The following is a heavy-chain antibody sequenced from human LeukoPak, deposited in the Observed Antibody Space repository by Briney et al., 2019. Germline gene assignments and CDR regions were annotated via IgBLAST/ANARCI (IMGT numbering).Heavy chain of an antibody. V-gene: IGHV3-33*01. CDR3: ARESNDYGVKNAFDI. J-gene: IGHJ3*02. Sequence: GGSLGLSCAASGFIFSSYGMHWVRQAPGKGLEWVAVIWFDGSNRFYADSVKGRFTISRDNSKNTLFLQMNSLRAEDTAVYYCARESNDYGVKNAFDIWGQGTMVTVSS. CDR1: GFIFSSYG. D-gene: IGHD4-17*01. CDR2: IWFDGSNR.